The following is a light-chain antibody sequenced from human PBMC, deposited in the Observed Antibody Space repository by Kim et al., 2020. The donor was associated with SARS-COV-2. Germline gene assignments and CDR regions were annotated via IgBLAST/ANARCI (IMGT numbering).Light chain of an antibody. CDR2: DVS. V-gene: IGLV2-14*04. J-gene: IGLJ2*01. CDR1: NSDIGGYNY. CDR3: SSYTSSSTLV. Sequence: GQSLTVSSTETNSDIGGYNYVSWYQQHPGKAPKLMIYDVSERPSGVSTRFSGSKSGNTASLTISGLQAEDEAYYYCSSYTSSSTLVFGGGTQLTVL.